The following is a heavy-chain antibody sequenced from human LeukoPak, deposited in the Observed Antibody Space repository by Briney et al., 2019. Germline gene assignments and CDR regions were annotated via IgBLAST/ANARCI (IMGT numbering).Heavy chain of an antibody. D-gene: IGHD1-26*01. CDR2: INHSGST. Sequence: PSETLSLTCAVYGGSFSGYYWSWIRQPPGKGLEWIGEINHSGSTNYNPSLKSRVTISVDTSKNQLSLKLSSVTAADTAVYYCARGRGRGFTYFDYWGQGTLVTVSS. CDR1: GGSFSGYY. V-gene: IGHV4-34*01. CDR3: ARGRGRGFTYFDY. J-gene: IGHJ4*02.